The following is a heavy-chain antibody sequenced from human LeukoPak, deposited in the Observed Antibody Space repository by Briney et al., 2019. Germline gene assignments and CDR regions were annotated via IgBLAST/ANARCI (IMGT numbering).Heavy chain of an antibody. CDR3: ARECRAGTFGVVRSTLVYYYYYMDV. D-gene: IGHD3-3*01. V-gene: IGHV4-59*12. CDR2: IYYTGGT. CDR1: GGSISSFH. Sequence: KPSETLSLTRTVSGGSISSFHWSWIRQPPGKGLGWIGSIYYTGGTHYNPSLESRVTISVDTSKNQFSLKLSSVTAADTAVYYCARECRAGTFGVVRSTLVYYYYYMDVWGKGTTVTVSS. J-gene: IGHJ6*03.